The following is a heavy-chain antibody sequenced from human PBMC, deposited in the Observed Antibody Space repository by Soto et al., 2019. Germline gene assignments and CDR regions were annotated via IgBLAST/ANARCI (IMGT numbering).Heavy chain of an antibody. J-gene: IGHJ5*02. CDR1: GYTFTSYG. D-gene: IGHD2-2*01. CDR2: ISAYNGNT. V-gene: IGHV1-18*01. Sequence: GASVKVSCKASGYTFTSYGISWVRQAPGQGLEWMGWISAYNGNTNYAQKLQGRVTMTTDTSTSTAYMELRSLRSDDTAVYYCARERPYCSSTSCYVSNWFDPWGQGTLVTVSS. CDR3: ARERPYCSSTSCYVSNWFDP.